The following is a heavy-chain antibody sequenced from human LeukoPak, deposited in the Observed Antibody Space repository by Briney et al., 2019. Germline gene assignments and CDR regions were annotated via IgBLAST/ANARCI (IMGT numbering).Heavy chain of an antibody. D-gene: IGHD3-22*01. CDR3: AKVGGNYHDNSGYGT. V-gene: IGHV3-43*02. Sequence: GGSLRLSCAPSGFTFYDYAMHWVRQAPGKGLEWVSLICGDGGSTYYADSVKGRFTISRDNSKNSLYLQMNSLRTEETALYYCAKVGGNYHDNSGYGTWGQGTLVTVSS. J-gene: IGHJ5*02. CDR1: GFTFYDYA. CDR2: ICGDGGST.